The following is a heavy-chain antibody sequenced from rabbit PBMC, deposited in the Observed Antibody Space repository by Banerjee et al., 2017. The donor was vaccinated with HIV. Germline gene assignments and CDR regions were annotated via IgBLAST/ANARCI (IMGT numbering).Heavy chain of an antibody. CDR2: INTSSGNT. CDR1: GFSFSNKYV. D-gene: IGHD4-2*01. J-gene: IGHJ4*01. Sequence: QSLEESGGDLVKPGASLTLTCTASGFSFSNKYVMCWVRQAPGKGLEWIACINTSSGNTVYATWAKGRFTISRTSSTTVALQMTSLTAADTATYFCARRADYAGGGNFNLWGPGTLVTVS. V-gene: IGHV1S40*01. CDR3: ARRADYAGGGNFNL.